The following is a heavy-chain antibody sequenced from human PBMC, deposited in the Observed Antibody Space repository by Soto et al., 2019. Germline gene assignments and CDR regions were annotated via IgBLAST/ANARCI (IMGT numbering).Heavy chain of an antibody. V-gene: IGHV1-8*01. D-gene: IGHD3-22*01. CDR3: ARVGYYDRYYYYGMDV. CDR2: MNPNSGNT. CDR1: GYTFTSDD. J-gene: IGHJ6*02. Sequence: QVQLVQSGAEVKKPGASVKVSCKASGYTFTSDDINWVRQATGQGLEWMGWMNPNSGNTGYAQKFQGRVTMTRNTSISTAYMELSSLRSEDTAVYYCARVGYYDRYYYYGMDVWGQGTTVTVSS.